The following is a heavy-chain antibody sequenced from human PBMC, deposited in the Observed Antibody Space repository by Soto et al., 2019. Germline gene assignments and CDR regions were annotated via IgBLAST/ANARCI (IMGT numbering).Heavy chain of an antibody. D-gene: IGHD2-2*01. J-gene: IGHJ5*02. V-gene: IGHV4-34*01. CDR2: INHSGST. Sequence: QVQLQQWGAGLLKPSETLSLTCAVYGGSFSGYYWSWIRQPPGKGLEWIGEINHSGSTNYNPSLKSRVTTSVDTSKTQFSLKRSSVTAADTAVYYCARGGCSSTSCYAGWFDPWGQGTLVTVSS. CDR1: GGSFSGYY. CDR3: ARGGCSSTSCYAGWFDP.